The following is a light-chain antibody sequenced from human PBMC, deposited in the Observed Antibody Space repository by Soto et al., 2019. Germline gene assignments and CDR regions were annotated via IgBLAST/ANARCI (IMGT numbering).Light chain of an antibody. Sequence: EIVMTQSPATLSVSPGGRATLSCRASQSVSSNLAWYQQKPGQAPRLLIYGASTRATGIPARFSGSGSGTEFTLTISSLQSEDFAVYDCQQYNNWPPWTFGQGTKVEIK. J-gene: IGKJ1*01. V-gene: IGKV3-15*01. CDR2: GAS. CDR3: QQYNNWPPWT. CDR1: QSVSSN.